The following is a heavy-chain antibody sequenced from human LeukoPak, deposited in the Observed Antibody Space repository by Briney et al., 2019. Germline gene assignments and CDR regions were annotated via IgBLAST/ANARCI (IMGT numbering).Heavy chain of an antibody. Sequence: SETLSLTCTVSGGSISSTSYYWGWIRQPPGKGLEWIGSIYYNGSTYFNPSLKSRVTISVDTSKNQFSLKVSSVTAADTAMYYCASLFYSNYGDYWGQGTLVTVSS. D-gene: IGHD4-11*01. CDR2: IYYNGST. CDR3: ASLFYSNYGDY. CDR1: GGSISSTSYY. J-gene: IGHJ4*02. V-gene: IGHV4-39*01.